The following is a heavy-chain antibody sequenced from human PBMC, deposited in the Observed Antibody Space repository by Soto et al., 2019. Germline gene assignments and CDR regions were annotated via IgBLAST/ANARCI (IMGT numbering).Heavy chain of an antibody. V-gene: IGHV4-59*08. CDR3: ARLYCSGTNCNDLFDY. CDR1: GGSISGYY. D-gene: IGHD2-2*01. CDR2: IYYSGST. J-gene: IGHJ4*02. Sequence: PSETLSLTCTVSGGSISGYYWGWIRQPPGKGLEWIGYIYYSGSTNYDPSLKSRITISIDTSKNQFSMKLSSVTAADTAFFYWARLYCSGTNCNDLFDYWGQGTLVTVSS.